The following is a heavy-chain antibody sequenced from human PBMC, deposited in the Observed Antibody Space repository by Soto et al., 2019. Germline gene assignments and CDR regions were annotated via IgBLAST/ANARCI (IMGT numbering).Heavy chain of an antibody. CDR1: GGTFSSYA. V-gene: IGHV1-69*13. Sequence: SVKVSCKASGGTFSSYAISWVRQAPGQGLEWMGGIIPIFGTANYAQKFQGRVTITADESTSTAYMELSSLRSEDTAVYYCARAGYSSSWNYYYGMDVWGQGTTVTVS. J-gene: IGHJ6*02. CDR2: IIPIFGTA. CDR3: ARAGYSSSWNYYYGMDV. D-gene: IGHD6-13*01.